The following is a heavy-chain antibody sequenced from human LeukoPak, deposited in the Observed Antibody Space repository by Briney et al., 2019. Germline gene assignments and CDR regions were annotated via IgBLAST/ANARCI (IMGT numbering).Heavy chain of an antibody. CDR1: GGSISSRSHC. J-gene: IGHJ6*03. D-gene: IGHD3-3*01. CDR3: ARLTTDDFWSGYYYYMDV. Sequence: SETLSLTCNVFGGSISSRSHCWGWIRRPPGKGLEWIGSVYYSGTTYDHPSLKSRVSISVDTSKDQMSLILSSVTAADTAVYYCARLTTDDFWSGYYYYMDVWGKGTTVIVSS. CDR2: VYYSGTT. V-gene: IGHV4-39*07.